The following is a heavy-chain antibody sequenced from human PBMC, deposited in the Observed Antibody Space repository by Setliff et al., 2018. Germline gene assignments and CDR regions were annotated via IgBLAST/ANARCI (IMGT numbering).Heavy chain of an antibody. CDR1: GFTFTNYW. Sequence: GGSLRLSCAASGFTFTNYWINWVRQAPGKGLEWVANIKQDESEKHYVGSVKGRFTISRDNARRAVYLQMNGLGVDDTAIYYCGSGLHPDYPDYWGQGTLVTAPQ. V-gene: IGHV3-7*01. D-gene: IGHD2-15*01. CDR2: IKQDESEK. J-gene: IGHJ4*01. CDR3: GSGLHPDYPDY.